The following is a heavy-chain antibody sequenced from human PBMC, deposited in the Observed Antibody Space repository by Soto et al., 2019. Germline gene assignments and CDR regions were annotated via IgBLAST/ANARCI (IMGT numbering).Heavy chain of an antibody. Sequence: QVQLVQSGAEVKKPGASVKVSCKASGYTFTSYYIHWVRQAPGQGPEWMGIINPGGGSTSCAQKFQGRVTLTRDASTSTVYMELSSLRSEDTAVYYCARDSNHALTYHYYGMDVWGQGTTVTVSS. J-gene: IGHJ6*02. D-gene: IGHD1-20*01. CDR2: INPGGGST. CDR3: ARDSNHALTYHYYGMDV. V-gene: IGHV1-46*01. CDR1: GYTFTSYY.